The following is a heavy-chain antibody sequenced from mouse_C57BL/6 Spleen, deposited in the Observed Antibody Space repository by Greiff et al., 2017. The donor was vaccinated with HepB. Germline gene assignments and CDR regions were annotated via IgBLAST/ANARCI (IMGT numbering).Heavy chain of an antibody. Sequence: VQLKESGPELVKPGASVKMSCKASGYTFTDYNMHWVKQSHGKSLEWIGYINPNNGGTSYNQKFKGKATLTVNKSSSTAYMELRSLTSEDSAVYYCARAFITTVVARYAMDYWGQGTSVTVSS. CDR1: GYTFTDYN. J-gene: IGHJ4*01. D-gene: IGHD1-1*01. V-gene: IGHV1-22*01. CDR2: INPNNGGT. CDR3: ARAFITTVVARYAMDY.